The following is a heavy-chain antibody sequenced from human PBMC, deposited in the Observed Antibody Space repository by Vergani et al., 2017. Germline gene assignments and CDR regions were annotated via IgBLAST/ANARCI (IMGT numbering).Heavy chain of an antibody. CDR2: INPSGGHT. CDR3: ARGDYGILTGYGY. V-gene: IGHV1-46*03. J-gene: IGHJ4*02. CDR1: GYTFSNYY. D-gene: IGHD3-9*01. Sequence: QVQVVHSGAEVKKSGASVKVSCKTSGYTFSNYYMHWVRQAPGQGLEWMGIINPSGGHTNYAQKFQGRVTMTRDTSTSTVYMELSSLRAEDTAIYYCARGDYGILTGYGYWGQGTLVTVSA.